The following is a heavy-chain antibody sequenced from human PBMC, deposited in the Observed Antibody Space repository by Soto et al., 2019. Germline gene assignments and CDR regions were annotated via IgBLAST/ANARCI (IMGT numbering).Heavy chain of an antibody. Sequence: ASVKVSCKASGGTFSSYAISWVRQAPGQGLEWMGGIIPIFGTANYAQKFQGRVTITADESTSTAYMELSSLRSEDTAVYYCASVRRYSGRWNFDYWGQGTLVTVSS. CDR2: IIPIFGTA. J-gene: IGHJ4*02. V-gene: IGHV1-69*13. CDR3: ASVRRYSGRWNFDY. D-gene: IGHD1-26*01. CDR1: GGTFSSYA.